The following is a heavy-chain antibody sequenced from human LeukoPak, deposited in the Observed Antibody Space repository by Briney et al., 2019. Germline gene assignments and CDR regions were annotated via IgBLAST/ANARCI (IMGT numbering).Heavy chain of an antibody. D-gene: IGHD6-19*01. J-gene: IGHJ5*02. CDR1: GGTFSSYA. CDR2: IIPIFGTA. V-gene: IGHV1-69*05. Sequence: SVKVSCKASGGTFSSYAISWVRQAPGQGLEWMGGIIPIFGTANYAQKFQGRVTITTDESTSIAYMELSSLRSEDTAVYYCASSTYSSGWYLKDNWFDPWGQGTLVTVSS. CDR3: ASSTYSSGWYLKDNWFDP.